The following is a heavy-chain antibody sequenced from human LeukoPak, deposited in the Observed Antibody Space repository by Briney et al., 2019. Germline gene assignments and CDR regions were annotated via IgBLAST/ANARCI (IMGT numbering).Heavy chain of an antibody. J-gene: IGHJ4*02. CDR1: GASISSYY. V-gene: IGHV4-59*01. Sequence: SETLSLICTVSGASISSYYWSWIRQPPGKGLEWIGDIYYSGSIKYNPSLKSRVTMSVDTSKNQFSLKLSSVTAADAAIYYCARENPSGYYNRPIDYWGQGTLVTVSS. D-gene: IGHD3-22*01. CDR3: ARENPSGYYNRPIDY. CDR2: IYYSGSI.